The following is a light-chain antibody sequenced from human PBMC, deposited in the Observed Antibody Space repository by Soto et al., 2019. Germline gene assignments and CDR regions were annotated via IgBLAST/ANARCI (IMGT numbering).Light chain of an antibody. Sequence: DIQMTQSPSTLSASVGDRVTITCRASQSISSWLAWYQQKPGKAPNLLIYDTTSMESGVPSRFSGSGCGKEFTLTISSLEPDDFATDYCQQYNSYIWTFERGIKMEIK. CDR2: DTT. CDR1: QSISSW. J-gene: IGKJ1*01. V-gene: IGKV1-5*01. CDR3: QQYNSYIWT.